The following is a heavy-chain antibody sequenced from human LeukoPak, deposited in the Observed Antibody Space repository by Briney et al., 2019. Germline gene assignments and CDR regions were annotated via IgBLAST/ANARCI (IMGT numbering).Heavy chain of an antibody. D-gene: IGHD2-15*01. CDR1: GGSISSGGYS. V-gene: IGHV4-30-2*01. CDR2: IYHSGST. CDR3: ARGRFVVVVAATRRGGMDV. Sequence: SETLSLTCAVAGGSISSGGYSWSWIRQPPGKGLEWIGYIYHSGSTYYNPSLKSRVTISVDRSKNQFSLKLSSVTAADTAVYYCARGRFVVVVAATRRGGMDVWGQGTTVTVSS. J-gene: IGHJ6*02.